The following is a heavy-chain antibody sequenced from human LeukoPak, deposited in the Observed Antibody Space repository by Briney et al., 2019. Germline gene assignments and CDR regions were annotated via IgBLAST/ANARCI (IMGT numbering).Heavy chain of an antibody. CDR2: ISSSGSTI. Sequence: GGSLRLSCAASGFTFSSYEMNWVRQAPGKGLERVSYISSSGSTIYYADSVKGRFTISRDNAKNSLYLQMNSLRAEDTAVYYCARVSTLARFDPWGQGTLVTVSS. CDR1: GFTFSSYE. J-gene: IGHJ5*02. V-gene: IGHV3-48*03. CDR3: ARVSTLARFDP.